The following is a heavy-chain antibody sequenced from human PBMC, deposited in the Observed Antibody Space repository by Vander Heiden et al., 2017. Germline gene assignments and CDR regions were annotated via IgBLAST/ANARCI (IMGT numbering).Heavy chain of an antibody. Sequence: QVQLQQSGPGLVKPSQTPALTCAISGDSVSSNSAAWNWLRQSPSRGLEWLGRTYYRSKWYNDYAVSVKSRITINPDTSKNQFSLQLSSVTPEDTAVYYCARGELRYSSSPFDYWGQGTLVTVSS. CDR1: GDSVSSNSAA. D-gene: IGHD6-13*01. CDR3: ARGELRYSSSPFDY. V-gene: IGHV6-1*01. J-gene: IGHJ4*02. CDR2: TYYRSKWYN.